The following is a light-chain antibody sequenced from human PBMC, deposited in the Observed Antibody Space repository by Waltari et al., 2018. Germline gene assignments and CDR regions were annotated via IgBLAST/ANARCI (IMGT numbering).Light chain of an antibody. Sequence: QTVVTQEPSLSVSPGGTVTLTCALSSGSLSTTSYATWYQQTPGQAPRTLVYKANARSSGVPARFSGSILGNTAALTITGAQADDESDYYCALYMGSGIWVFGGGTRLTVL. J-gene: IGLJ3*02. CDR1: SGSLSTTSY. CDR3: ALYMGSGIWV. V-gene: IGLV8-61*01. CDR2: KAN.